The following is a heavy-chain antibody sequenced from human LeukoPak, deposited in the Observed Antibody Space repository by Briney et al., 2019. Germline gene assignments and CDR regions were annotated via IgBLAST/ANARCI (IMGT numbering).Heavy chain of an antibody. Sequence: SETLSLTCTVSGGSISSYYWSWLRQPPGKGLEWIGYIYYSGSTNYNPSLKSRVTISVDTSKNQFSLKLSSVTAADTAVYYCAREHYDILTGYPAQYYYYYMDVWGKGTTVTISS. J-gene: IGHJ6*03. CDR3: AREHYDILTGYPAQYYYYYMDV. V-gene: IGHV4-59*01. CDR2: IYYSGST. CDR1: GGSISSYY. D-gene: IGHD3-9*01.